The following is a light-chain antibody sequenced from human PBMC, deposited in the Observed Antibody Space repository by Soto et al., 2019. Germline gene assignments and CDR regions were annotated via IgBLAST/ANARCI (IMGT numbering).Light chain of an antibody. J-gene: IGLJ1*01. Sequence: QSVLTQPASVSGSAGQSITIYCPRTSSDVGGYNYVSWYQQHPGKAPKLMIYDVSNRPSGVSNRFSGSKSGNTASLTISGLQAEDEADYYCSSYTSSSSSCVFGTGTKVTVL. V-gene: IGLV2-14*01. CDR3: SSYTSSSSSCV. CDR1: SSDVGGYNY. CDR2: DVS.